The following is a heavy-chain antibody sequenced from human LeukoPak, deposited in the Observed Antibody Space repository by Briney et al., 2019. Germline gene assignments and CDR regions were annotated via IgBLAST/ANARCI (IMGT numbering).Heavy chain of an antibody. J-gene: IGHJ4*02. CDR1: VYTFTSYG. D-gene: IGHD2-2*01. CDR3: ARDLGIVVVPAASTTSFDY. V-gene: IGHV1-18*01. Sequence: ASVKVSCKASVYTFTSYGISWVRQAPGQGLGWMGWISAYNGNTNYAQKLQGRVTMTTDTSTSTAYMELRSLRSDDTAVYYCARDLGIVVVPAASTTSFDYWGQGTLVTVSS. CDR2: ISAYNGNT.